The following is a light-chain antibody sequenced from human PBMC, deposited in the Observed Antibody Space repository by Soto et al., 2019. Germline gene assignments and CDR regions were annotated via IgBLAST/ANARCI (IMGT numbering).Light chain of an antibody. V-gene: IGLV1-44*01. CDR1: SSNIGRNT. CDR2: SNN. J-gene: IGLJ1*01. CDR3: AAWDDSLNGYV. Sequence: QSVLTQSPSASGTPGQRVTISCSGSSSNIGRNTVNWYQQFPGTAPKLLIYSNNQRPSGVPDRFSGSKSGTSASLAISGLQSEDEADYYCAAWDDSLNGYVFGTGTKVTVL.